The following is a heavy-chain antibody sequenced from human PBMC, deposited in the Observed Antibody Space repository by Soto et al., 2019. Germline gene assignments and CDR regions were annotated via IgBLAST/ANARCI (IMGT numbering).Heavy chain of an antibody. D-gene: IGHD2-2*01. Sequence: SGPTLVQPTQTLTLTCTFSGFSLSTSGVGVGWIRQPPGKALEWLALIYWDDDKRYSPSLKSRVTITKDTSKNQVVLTMTNMDPVDTATYYCAHKGREVPAAPGLYYYYYMDVWGKGTTVTVSS. V-gene: IGHV2-5*02. CDR1: GFSLSTSGVG. J-gene: IGHJ6*03. CDR3: AHKGREVPAAPGLYYYYYMDV. CDR2: IYWDDDK.